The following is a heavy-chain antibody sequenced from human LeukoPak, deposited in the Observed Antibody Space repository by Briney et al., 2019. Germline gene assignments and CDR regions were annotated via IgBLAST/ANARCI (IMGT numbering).Heavy chain of an antibody. Sequence: ASVSVSCKPSGYTFTGYYIHWVPQAPAQGLEWLGWISPNTGATMFAHKFQDRVSMTRDTSIDTAYLELTSLTADDTALYYCARDRVGSGWPRPFYFEFWGQGTLVTVSS. CDR2: ISPNTGAT. V-gene: IGHV1-2*02. D-gene: IGHD6-19*01. CDR1: GYTFTGYY. J-gene: IGHJ4*02. CDR3: ARDRVGSGWPRPFYFEF.